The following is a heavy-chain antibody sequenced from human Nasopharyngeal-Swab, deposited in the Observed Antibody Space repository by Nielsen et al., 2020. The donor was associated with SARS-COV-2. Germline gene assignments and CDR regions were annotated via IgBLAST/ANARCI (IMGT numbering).Heavy chain of an antibody. J-gene: IGHJ4*02. Sequence: AAVKVSCKASGYTFTRYDINWVRQATGQGLEWMGWMNPNSGNTGYAQKFQGRVTMTRNTSISTAYMELSSLRSEDTAAYYCARGRGGWFGELFDYWGQGTLVTVSS. CDR3: ARGRGGWFGELFDY. CDR2: MNPNSGNT. D-gene: IGHD3-10*01. CDR1: GYTFTRYD. V-gene: IGHV1-8*01.